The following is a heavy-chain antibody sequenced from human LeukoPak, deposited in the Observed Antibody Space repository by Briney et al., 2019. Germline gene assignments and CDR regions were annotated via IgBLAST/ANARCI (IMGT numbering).Heavy chain of an antibody. CDR2: ISGSGGST. J-gene: IGHJ4*02. CDR1: GFTFSSYA. V-gene: IGHV3-23*01. D-gene: IGHD2-15*01. CDR3: AREYCSGGSCYKGGIDY. Sequence: GGSLRLSCAASGFTFSSYAMSWVRQAPGKGLEWVSAISGSGGSTYYADSVKGRFTISRDNSKNTLYLQMNSLRAEDTAVYYCAREYCSGGSCYKGGIDYWGQGTLVTVSS.